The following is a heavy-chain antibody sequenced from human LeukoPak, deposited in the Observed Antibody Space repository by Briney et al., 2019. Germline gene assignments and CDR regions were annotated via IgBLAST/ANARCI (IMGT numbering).Heavy chain of an antibody. CDR1: GFTFSSYS. D-gene: IGHD3-3*01. V-gene: IGHV3-21*01. J-gene: IGHJ4*02. Sequence: PGGSLRLSCAASGFTFSSYSMNWVRQAPGKGLEWVSSIGSSSSYIYYADSVKGRFTISRDNAKNSLYLQMNSLRAEDTAVYYCAGYDFWSGYFDYWGQGTLVTVSS. CDR2: IGSSSSYI. CDR3: AGYDFWSGYFDY.